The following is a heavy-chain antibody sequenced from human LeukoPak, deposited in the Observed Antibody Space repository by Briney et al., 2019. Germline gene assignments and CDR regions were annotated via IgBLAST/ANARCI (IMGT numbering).Heavy chain of an antibody. CDR2: IYYNGNT. CDR3: AGAVSNYYASGSVSSDWFDP. Sequence: SETLSLTCTVSGDSINNYYWSWIRQPPGKGLEWIGYIYYNGNTNYNPSLESRVTISLDTSKNQFSLKLSSVTAADTAVYHCAGAVSNYYASGSVSSDWFDPWGQGTLVTVSS. D-gene: IGHD3-10*01. J-gene: IGHJ5*02. V-gene: IGHV4-59*01. CDR1: GDSINNYY.